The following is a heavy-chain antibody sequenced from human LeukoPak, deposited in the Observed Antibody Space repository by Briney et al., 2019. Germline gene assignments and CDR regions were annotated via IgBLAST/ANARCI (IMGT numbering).Heavy chain of an antibody. CDR3: AKSWNYYDSSGDDALDI. D-gene: IGHD3-22*01. Sequence: GGSLRLSCAAAGFTFSDYGMNWVRQAPGKGLEWVSGIIGSGISTYYADSVKGRFTISRDNSKNTLYLQMNSLRVEDTAVYYCAKSWNYYDSSGDDALDIWGQGTMVTVSS. CDR2: IIGSGIST. V-gene: IGHV3-23*01. CDR1: GFTFSDYG. J-gene: IGHJ3*02.